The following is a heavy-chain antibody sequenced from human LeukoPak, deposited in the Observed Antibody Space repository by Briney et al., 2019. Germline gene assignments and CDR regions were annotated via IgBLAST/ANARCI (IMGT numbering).Heavy chain of an antibody. CDR3: ARQESSYGSGSYFDY. D-gene: IGHD3-10*01. V-gene: IGHV4-59*08. CDR2: ISYSGST. CDR1: GGSISTYY. Sequence: PSETLSLTCTVSGGSISTYYWTWIRQPPGEGLEWIGSISYSGSTNNRPSLEGRVTMSVDTSKNQFSLQLSSVTAADTAVYFCARQESSYGSGSYFDYWGQGVLVTVSS. J-gene: IGHJ4*02.